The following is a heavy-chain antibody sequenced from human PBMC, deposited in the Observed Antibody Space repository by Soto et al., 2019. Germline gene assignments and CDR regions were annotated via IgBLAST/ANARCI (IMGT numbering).Heavy chain of an antibody. CDR2: IIPIFGTA. J-gene: IGHJ4*02. V-gene: IGHV1-69*01. Sequence: HVQLVQSGAEVKKPGSSVKVSCKASGGTFSSYAISWVRQAPGQGLEWMGGIIPIFGTANYAQKFQGRVTITADESTSTAYMELSSLRSEDTAVYYCALLLGYCSGGSCYPYPDLDYWGQGTLVNVSS. D-gene: IGHD2-15*01. CDR3: ALLLGYCSGGSCYPYPDLDY. CDR1: GGTFSSYA.